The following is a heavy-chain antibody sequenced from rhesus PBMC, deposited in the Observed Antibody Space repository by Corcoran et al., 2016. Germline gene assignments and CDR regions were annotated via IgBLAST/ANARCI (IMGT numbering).Heavy chain of an antibody. J-gene: IGHJ6*01. CDR3: AGDITIFGLAPLDS. Sequence: EVQLVESGGGLAKPGGSLRLSCAASGFTFSSYWMHWVRQAPGKGPEWISAINSAGSSTYYADSVKGRFTISRENAKNTLYLQMDGLRAEDTAVYYCAGDITIFGLAPLDSWGQGVVVTVSS. V-gene: IGHV3-14*01. CDR2: INSAGSST. D-gene: IGHD3-3*01. CDR1: GFTFSSYW.